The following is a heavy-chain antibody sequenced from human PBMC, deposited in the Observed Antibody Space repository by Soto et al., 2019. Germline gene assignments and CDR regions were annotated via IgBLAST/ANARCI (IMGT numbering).Heavy chain of an antibody. Sequence: SVKVSCKASGFTFTSSAVQWVRQARGQRLEWIGWIVVGSGNTNYAQKFQERVTITRDMSTSTAYMELSSLRSEDTAVYYCAAHTIFGVVRYYGMDVWGQGTTVSVSS. V-gene: IGHV1-58*01. CDR1: GFTFTSSA. CDR2: IVVGSGNT. J-gene: IGHJ6*02. CDR3: AAHTIFGVVRYYGMDV. D-gene: IGHD3-3*01.